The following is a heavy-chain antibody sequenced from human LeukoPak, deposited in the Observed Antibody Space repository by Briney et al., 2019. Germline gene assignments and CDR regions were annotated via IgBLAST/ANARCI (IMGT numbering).Heavy chain of an antibody. D-gene: IGHD1-26*01. V-gene: IGHV4-59*11. J-gene: IGHJ5*01. CDR1: GGSISSHY. CDR2: VYYSGRS. CDR3: ARVVGNLVPTILDS. Sequence: SETLSLTCTVSGGSISSHYWSWVRQPPGQGLEWIGYVYYSGRSSYNPSLKSRVTISLDTSKNQFSLKLSSVTAADTALYYCARVVGNLVPTILDSWGQGTVVTVSA.